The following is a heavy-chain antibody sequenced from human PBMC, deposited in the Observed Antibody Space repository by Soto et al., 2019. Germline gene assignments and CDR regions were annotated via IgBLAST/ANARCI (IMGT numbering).Heavy chain of an antibody. CDR1: GGPFSRYY. CDR3: ASNDTPGY. CDR2: ISPILGKA. Sequence: GAPVEVFRKGSGGPFSRYYINWGGKAPGQGLEWMGRISPILGKANYAQKFQGRVTITADKSTSTAYMELSSLRSEDTAVYYCASNDTPGYWGQGTLVTVSS. D-gene: IGHD3-22*01. V-gene: IGHV1-69*02. J-gene: IGHJ4*02.